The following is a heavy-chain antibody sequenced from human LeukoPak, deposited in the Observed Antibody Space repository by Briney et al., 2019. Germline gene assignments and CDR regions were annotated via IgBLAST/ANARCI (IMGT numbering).Heavy chain of an antibody. CDR1: GGSISSSSYY. Sequence: PSETLSLTCTVSGGSISSSSYYWGWIRQPPGKGLEWIGSIYYSGSTYYNPSLKSRVTISVDTSKNQFSLKLSSVTAADTAVYYCAREVYDILTGYLRRYYYMDVWGKGTTVTVSS. D-gene: IGHD3-9*01. V-gene: IGHV4-39*07. CDR3: AREVYDILTGYLRRYYYMDV. J-gene: IGHJ6*03. CDR2: IYYSGST.